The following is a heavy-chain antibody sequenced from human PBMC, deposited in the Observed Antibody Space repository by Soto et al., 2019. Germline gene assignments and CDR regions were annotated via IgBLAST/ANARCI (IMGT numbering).Heavy chain of an antibody. CDR1: GYTFTTYP. D-gene: IGHD4-4*01. V-gene: IGHV1-3*01. Sequence: ASVKVSCKASGYTFTTYPIHWVRQAPGQRLEWMGWINAVNGKAKYSQNFQDRVTITRDTSATTAYMALSSLRSEDTAGYYCARAVFNNYVWFAPWGQRTLATVSS. CDR2: INAVNGKA. J-gene: IGHJ5*02. CDR3: ARAVFNNYVWFAP.